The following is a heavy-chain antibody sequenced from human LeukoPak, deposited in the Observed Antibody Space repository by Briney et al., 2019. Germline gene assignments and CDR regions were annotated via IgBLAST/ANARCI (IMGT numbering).Heavy chain of an antibody. CDR2: IYYSGST. CDR3: ARERDDYGSGPIDY. J-gene: IGHJ4*02. D-gene: IGHD3-10*01. V-gene: IGHV4-59*01. Sequence: PGGSLRLSCAASGFTFSSYWMSWVRQPPGKGLEWIGYIYYSGSTNYNPSLKSRDTISVDTSKNQFSLKLSSVTAADTAVYYCARERDDYGSGPIDYWGQGTLVTVSS. CDR1: GFTFSSYW.